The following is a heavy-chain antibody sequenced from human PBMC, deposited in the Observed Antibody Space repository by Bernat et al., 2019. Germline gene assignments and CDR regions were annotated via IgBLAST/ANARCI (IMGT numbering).Heavy chain of an antibody. J-gene: IGHJ3*02. V-gene: IGHV1-46*01. CDR3: ARELLYGSSWGDAFDI. D-gene: IGHD6-13*01. CDR2: INPSGGST. CDR1: GYTFTSYY. Sequence: QVQLVQSGAEVKKPGASVKVSCKASGYTFTSYYMHWVRQAPGQGLEWMGIINPSGGSTSYAQKFKGRVTMTRDTSTSTVYMELSSLRSEDTDVYYCARELLYGSSWGDAFDIWGQGTMVTVSS.